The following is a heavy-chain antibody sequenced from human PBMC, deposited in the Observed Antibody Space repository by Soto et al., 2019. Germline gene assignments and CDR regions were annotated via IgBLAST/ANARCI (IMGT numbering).Heavy chain of an antibody. CDR1: GFTFTSYN. D-gene: IGHD3-22*01. CDR2: ISTTTSYI. CDR3: TRDTLSGDDNGAFYSSFDY. J-gene: IGHJ4*02. V-gene: IGHV3-21*06. Sequence: EVQLVESGGGLVKPGGALRLSCAASGFTFTSYNMNWVRQAPGKGLEWVSSISTTTSYIYYTDSVKGRFTISRDNAKNSVYLQMNSLRAEDTAVYYCTRDTLSGDDNGAFYSSFDYWGPGTLVTVSS.